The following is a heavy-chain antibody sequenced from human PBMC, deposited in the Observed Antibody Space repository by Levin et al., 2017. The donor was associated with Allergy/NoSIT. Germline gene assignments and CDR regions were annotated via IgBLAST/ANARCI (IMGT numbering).Heavy chain of an antibody. CDR2: IKHDGSEK. D-gene: IGHD3-16*01. CDR3: ARGAFYPDY. Sequence: GGSLRLSCAASGFTFSGYWMSWARQAPGKGLEWVANIKHDGSEKYYVDSVKGRFTISRDNAKNFLFLQMNSLRAEDTAVYYCARGAFYPDYWGQGTMVTVSS. J-gene: IGHJ4*02. CDR1: GFTFSGYW. V-gene: IGHV3-7*04.